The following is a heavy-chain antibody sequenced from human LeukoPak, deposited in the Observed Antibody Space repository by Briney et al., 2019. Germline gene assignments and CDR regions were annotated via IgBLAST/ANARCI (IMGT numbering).Heavy chain of an antibody. V-gene: IGHV3-33*01. CDR1: GYTYSRYG. CDR2: IWYDGSNK. D-gene: IGHD4-23*01. CDR3: ARDQDGGNTYYFDY. J-gene: IGHJ4*02. Sequence: GRPLRLSCAPSGYTYSRYGTRGGRDALEVGVGWGAVIWYDGSNKYYADSVKGRFTISRDNSKNTPYLQMNSLRAEDTAVYYCARDQDGGNTYYFDYWGQGTLVTVSS.